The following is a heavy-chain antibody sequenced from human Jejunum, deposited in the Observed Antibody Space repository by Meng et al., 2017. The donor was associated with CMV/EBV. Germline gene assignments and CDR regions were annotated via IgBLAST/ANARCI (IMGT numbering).Heavy chain of an antibody. D-gene: IGHD3-16*01. CDR3: ARVGGLQPHYSYYGMDV. CDR1: FRDYY. J-gene: IGHJ6*02. CDR2: ISGSGITI. Sequence: FRDYYMMWIRQAPGKGLEWLSYISGSGITIFHADSLKGRFTISRDNDKNSTYLQMNSLRAEDTAVYYCARVGGLQPHYSYYGMDVWGQGTTVTVSS. V-gene: IGHV3-11*01.